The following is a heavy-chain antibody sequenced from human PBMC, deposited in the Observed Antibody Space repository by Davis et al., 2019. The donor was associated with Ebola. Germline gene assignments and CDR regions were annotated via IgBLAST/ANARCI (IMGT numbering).Heavy chain of an antibody. V-gene: IGHV3-33*01. CDR3: ARDKVWFREGLYYYGMDV. D-gene: IGHD3-10*01. Sequence: PGGSLRLSCAVSGFTFSSFGMHWVRQAPGKGLEWVAVIWYDGSNKDYADSVKGRFIISRDNSKNTLSLQMDSLRAEDTAIYYCARDKVWFREGLYYYGMDVWGQGTTVTVSS. J-gene: IGHJ6*02. CDR2: IWYDGSNK. CDR1: GFTFSSFG.